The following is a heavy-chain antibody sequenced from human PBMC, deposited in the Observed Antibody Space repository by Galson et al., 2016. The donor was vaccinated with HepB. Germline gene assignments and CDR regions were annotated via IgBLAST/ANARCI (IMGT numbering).Heavy chain of an antibody. CDR2: MRSKANNYAT. J-gene: IGHJ5*02. CDR1: GFTFSDAA. CDR3: MGYFDSGP. Sequence: SLRLSCAASGFTFSDAAIYWVRQASGKGLEWLGRMRSKANNYATAYAAAVKGRFTISRDDSKNTAYLQMNSLKTDDPAVYYCMGYFDSGPWGQGTLVIVSS. V-gene: IGHV3-73*01. D-gene: IGHD3-9*01.